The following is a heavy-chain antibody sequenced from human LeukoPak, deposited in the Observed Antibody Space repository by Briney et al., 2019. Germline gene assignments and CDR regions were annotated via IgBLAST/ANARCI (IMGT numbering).Heavy chain of an antibody. J-gene: IGHJ4*02. V-gene: IGHV3-64D*06. CDR2: ISSNGGST. D-gene: IGHD1-26*01. CDR3: VKAHSGSYYDSFDY. CDR1: GFTFSSYA. Sequence: GGSLRLPCSASGFTFSSYAMHWVRQAPGKGLEYVSAISSNGGSTYYADSVKGRFTISRDNSKNTLYLQMSSLRAEDTAVYYCVKAHSGSYYDSFDYWGQGTLVTVSS.